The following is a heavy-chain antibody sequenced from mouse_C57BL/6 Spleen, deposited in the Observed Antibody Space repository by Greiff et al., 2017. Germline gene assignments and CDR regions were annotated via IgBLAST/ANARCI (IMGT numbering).Heavy chain of an antibody. J-gene: IGHJ2*01. CDR2: IWWDDDK. Sequence: QVTLKVCGPGILQPSQTLSLTCSFSGFSLSTFGMGVGWIRQPSGKGLEWLAHIWWDDDKYYNPALKSRLTISKDTSKNQIFLKLANVDTADTATDYCARMEDSSGYYYWGQGTTLTVSS. CDR1: GFSLSTFGMG. CDR3: ARMEDSSGYYY. V-gene: IGHV8-8*01. D-gene: IGHD3-2*02.